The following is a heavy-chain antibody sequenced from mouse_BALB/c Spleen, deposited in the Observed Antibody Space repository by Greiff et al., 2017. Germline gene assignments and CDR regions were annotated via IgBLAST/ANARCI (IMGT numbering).Heavy chain of an antibody. D-gene: IGHD1-1*01. J-gene: IGHJ4*01. CDR1: GYTFTDYN. V-gene: IGHV1-18*01. CDR2: INPNNGGT. Sequence: EVKLMESGPELVKPGASVKIPCKASGYTFTDYNMDWVKQSHGKSLEWIGDINPNNGGTIYNQKFKGKATLTVDKSSSTAYMELRSLTSEDTAVYYCARSLYYSYYAMDYWGQGTSVTVSS. CDR3: ARSLYYSYYAMDY.